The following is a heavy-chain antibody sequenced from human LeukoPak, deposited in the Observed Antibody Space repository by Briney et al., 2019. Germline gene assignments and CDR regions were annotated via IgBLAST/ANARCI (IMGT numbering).Heavy chain of an antibody. V-gene: IGHV4-59*11. CDR1: DGSITSHY. Sequence: SETLSLTCIVSDGSITSHYWSWIRRPPGKGLEWVGFIHYSGSSNYNPSLKSRVTISIDTSKNQFSLKLNSVTAADTAVYYCARTVSSGWNDAFDIWGQGTMVTVSS. CDR3: ARTVSSGWNDAFDI. J-gene: IGHJ3*02. D-gene: IGHD6-19*01. CDR2: IHYSGSS.